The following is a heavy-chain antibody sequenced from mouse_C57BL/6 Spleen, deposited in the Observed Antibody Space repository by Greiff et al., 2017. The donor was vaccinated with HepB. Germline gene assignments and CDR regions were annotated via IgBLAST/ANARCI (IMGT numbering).Heavy chain of an antibody. CDR3: ARIYDYDGAY. D-gene: IGHD2-4*01. CDR1: GFTFSDYG. Sequence: EVKLVESGGGLVKPGGSLKLSCAASGFTFSDYGMHWVRQAPEKGLEWVAYISSGSSTIYYADTVKGRFTISRDNAKNTLFLQMTSLRSEDTAMYYCARIYDYDGAYWGQGTLVTVSA. J-gene: IGHJ3*01. CDR2: ISSGSSTI. V-gene: IGHV5-17*01.